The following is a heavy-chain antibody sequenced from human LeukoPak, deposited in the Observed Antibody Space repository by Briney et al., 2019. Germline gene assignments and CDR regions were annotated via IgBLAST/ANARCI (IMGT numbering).Heavy chain of an antibody. CDR1: GYTFTGYY. CDR3: ARLIVGAATYYYANYMVV. J-gene: IGHJ6*03. D-gene: IGHD1-26*01. Sequence: ASVKVSCKASGYTFTGYYMHWVRQAPGQGLEWMGWINPNSGGTNYAQKFQGRVTMTRDTSISTAYMELSRLRSDDTAVYYCARLIVGAATYYYANYMVVCGKGTTVTVSS. CDR2: INPNSGGT. V-gene: IGHV1-2*02.